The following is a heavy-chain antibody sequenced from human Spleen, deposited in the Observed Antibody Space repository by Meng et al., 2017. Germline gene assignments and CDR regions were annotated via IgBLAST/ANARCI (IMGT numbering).Heavy chain of an antibody. Sequence: SVKVSCKASGGTFSSYAISWVRQAPGQGLEWMGGIIPIFGTANYAQKFQGRVTITTDESTSTAYMELSSLRSEDTAVYYCATQPSYFWSGYWPPSYLSYYYYGMDVWGQGTTVTVSS. D-gene: IGHD3-3*01. CDR2: IIPIFGTA. CDR3: ATQPSYFWSGYWPPSYLSYYYYGMDV. CDR1: GGTFSSYA. J-gene: IGHJ6*02. V-gene: IGHV1-69*05.